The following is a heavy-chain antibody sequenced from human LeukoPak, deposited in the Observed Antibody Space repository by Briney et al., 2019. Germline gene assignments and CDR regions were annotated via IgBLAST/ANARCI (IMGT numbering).Heavy chain of an antibody. J-gene: IGHJ2*01. CDR1: GGSISSGGYY. CDR3: ARDRGGYDFRYFDL. V-gene: IGHV4-31*03. D-gene: IGHD5-12*01. CDR2: IYYSGST. Sequence: PSQTLSLTCSVSGGSISSGGYYWSWIRQHPGKGLEWIGYIYYSGSTYYNPSLKSRVTISVDTSKNQFSLKLSSVTAADTAVYYCARDRGGYDFRYFDLWGRGTLVTVSS.